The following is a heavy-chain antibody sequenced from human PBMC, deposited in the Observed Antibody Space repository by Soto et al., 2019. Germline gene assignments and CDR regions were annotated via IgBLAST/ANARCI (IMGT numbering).Heavy chain of an antibody. CDR3: ARESLPTFGRGSYYSS. Sequence: PGGSLRLSCAASGFTFSSCWMSWVRQAPGKGLEWVANIKQDGSEKYYVDSVKGRFTICRDNAKNSLYLKRNSLRDEDTAVYYCARESLPTFGRGSYYSSWGQGTRGTVSS. J-gene: IGHJ5*02. CDR1: GFTFSSCW. V-gene: IGHV3-7*01. CDR2: IKQDGSEK. D-gene: IGHD1-26*01.